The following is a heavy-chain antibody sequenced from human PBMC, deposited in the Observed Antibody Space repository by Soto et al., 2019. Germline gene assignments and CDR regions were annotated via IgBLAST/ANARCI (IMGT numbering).Heavy chain of an antibody. CDR2: IYPDDSDT. D-gene: IGHD6-19*01. CDR1: GYSFTSYW. Sequence: GESLKISCKGSGYSFTSYWIGWVRQMPGKCLEWMGIIYPDDSDTKYSPSFQGQVTISADKSISNAYLPWRSLKASDTAMYYCARSKVAGAGPGFDCWGQGSLVTVSS. CDR3: ARSKVAGAGPGFDC. V-gene: IGHV5-51*01. J-gene: IGHJ4*02.